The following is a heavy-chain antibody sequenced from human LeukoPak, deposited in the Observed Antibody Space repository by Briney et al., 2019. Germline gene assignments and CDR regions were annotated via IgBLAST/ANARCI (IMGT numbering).Heavy chain of an antibody. CDR2: ISASGDST. Sequence: LPGGSLRLSCAASGFTFSSYAMSWVRRAPGKGLEWVSAISASGDSTYYADSVRGRFTVSRDTSKNTLYLQTNSLRAEDTAVYYCARPTVGHYYYYMGVWGKGTTVTVSS. CDR3: ARPTVGHYYYYMGV. V-gene: IGHV3-23*01. D-gene: IGHD4-23*01. CDR1: GFTFSSYA. J-gene: IGHJ6*03.